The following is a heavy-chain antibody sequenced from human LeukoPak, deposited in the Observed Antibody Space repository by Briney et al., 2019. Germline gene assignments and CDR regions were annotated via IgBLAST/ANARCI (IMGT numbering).Heavy chain of an antibody. CDR1: GGTFSSYA. Sequence: SVKVSCKASGGTFSSYAISWVRQAPGHGREWMGGILPFFAAANYAQKFQGRATIPADESTSTPYMVPISMRSEDTAVYYCATMDIVVVPAAHTSVGDWGQGTLVTVSS. CDR3: ATMDIVVVPAAHTSVGD. J-gene: IGHJ4*02. V-gene: IGHV1-69*13. D-gene: IGHD2-2*03. CDR2: ILPFFAAA.